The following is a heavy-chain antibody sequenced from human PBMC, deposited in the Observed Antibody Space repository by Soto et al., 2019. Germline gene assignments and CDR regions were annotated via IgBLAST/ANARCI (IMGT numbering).Heavy chain of an antibody. D-gene: IGHD3-10*01. J-gene: IGHJ4*02. V-gene: IGHV1-2*02. Sequence: ASVKVSCQASGYTYTCYYMHWVRQAPGQGLEWMGWINPNSSGTNYAQKFQGRVTMTRDTSISTAYMELSRLRSDDTAVYYCARGPYGYVDYWGQGTLVTVSS. CDR3: ARGPYGYVDY. CDR1: GYTYTCYY. CDR2: INPNSSGT.